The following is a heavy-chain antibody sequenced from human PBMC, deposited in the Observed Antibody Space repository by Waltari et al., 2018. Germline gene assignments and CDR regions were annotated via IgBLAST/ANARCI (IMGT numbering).Heavy chain of an antibody. D-gene: IGHD3-16*01. J-gene: IGHJ5*02. CDR1: GFTFDDYA. Sequence: EVQLVESGGGLVQPGRSLRLSCAASGFTFDDYAMTWVRQAPGKGLEWVSGISWNSGSIGYADSVKGRFTISRDNAKNSLYLQMNSLRAEDTALYYCAPGGVGFQFDPWGQGTLVTVSS. CDR3: APGGVGFQFDP. CDR2: ISWNSGSI. V-gene: IGHV3-9*01.